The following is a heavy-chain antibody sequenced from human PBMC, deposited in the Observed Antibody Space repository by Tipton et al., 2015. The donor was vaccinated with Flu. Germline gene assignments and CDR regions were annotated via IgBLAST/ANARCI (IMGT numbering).Heavy chain of an antibody. CDR2: IRYDGSNK. V-gene: IGHV3-30*02. Sequence: SLRLSCAASGFTFSSYGVHWVRQAPGKGLEWVAFIRYDGSNKYYADSVKGRSTISRDNSKNTLYLQMNSLRAEDTAVYYCAKDVEWWELRGAFDYWGQGTLVTVPP. CDR3: AKDVEWWELRGAFDY. D-gene: IGHD1-26*01. J-gene: IGHJ4*02. CDR1: GFTFSSYG.